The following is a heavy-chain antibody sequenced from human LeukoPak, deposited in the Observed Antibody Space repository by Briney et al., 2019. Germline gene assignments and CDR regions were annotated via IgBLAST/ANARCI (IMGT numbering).Heavy chain of an antibody. D-gene: IGHD4-23*01. CDR1: GASISSNNC. CDR2: IYDSGST. V-gene: IGHV4-4*02. CDR3: ARNGGNSDFDY. Sequence: SETLSLTCAASGASISSNNCWTWVRQPPGKGLEWIGEIYDSGSTNYNPSLKSRVTISIDKSKKQFSLTLSSMTAADTAVYYCARNGGNSDFDYWGQGTLVTVSS. J-gene: IGHJ4*02.